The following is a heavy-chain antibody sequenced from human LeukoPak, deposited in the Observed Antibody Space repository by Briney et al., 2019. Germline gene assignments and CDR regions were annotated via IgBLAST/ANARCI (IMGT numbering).Heavy chain of an antibody. D-gene: IGHD3-10*01. V-gene: IGHV5-51*01. Sequence: GESLRISCMGSGYSFTSYWIGWVRQMPGKGLEWMGIIYPGDSDTRYSPSFQGQVTISADKSISTAYLQWSSLKASDTAMYYCARLPNYGSGSFDIWGQGTMVTVSS. CDR2: IYPGDSDT. CDR1: GYSFTSYW. CDR3: ARLPNYGSGSFDI. J-gene: IGHJ3*02.